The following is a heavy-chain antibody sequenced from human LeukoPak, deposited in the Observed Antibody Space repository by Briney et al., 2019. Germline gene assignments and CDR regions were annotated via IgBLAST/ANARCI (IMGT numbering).Heavy chain of an antibody. CDR3: AREVRYNYEDCFDP. V-gene: IGHV4-38-2*02. CDR2: ISHSGDT. CDR1: GFSITSGDY. J-gene: IGHJ5*02. Sequence: PSETLSLTCDVSGFSITSGDYWGWIRQSPGRGLEWIGSISHSGDTYYIPSLRSRVTMSLDTSRNQFSLDLRSVTAADTAVYYCAREVRYNYEDCFDPWGQGTLVTVSS. D-gene: IGHD5-18*01.